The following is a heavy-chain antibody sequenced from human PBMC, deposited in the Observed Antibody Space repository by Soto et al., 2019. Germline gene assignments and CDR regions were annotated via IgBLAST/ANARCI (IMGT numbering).Heavy chain of an antibody. D-gene: IGHD3-3*01. CDR1: GFTFSSYS. V-gene: IGHV3-48*02. Sequence: GGSLRLSCAASGFTFSSYSMNWVRQAPGKGLEWVSYISSSSSTIYYADSVKGRFTISRDNAKNSLYLQMNSLRDEDTAVYYCARDSLPPFGVVIISVYYYYGMDVWGQGTTVTVSS. J-gene: IGHJ6*02. CDR2: ISSSSSTI. CDR3: ARDSLPPFGVVIISVYYYYGMDV.